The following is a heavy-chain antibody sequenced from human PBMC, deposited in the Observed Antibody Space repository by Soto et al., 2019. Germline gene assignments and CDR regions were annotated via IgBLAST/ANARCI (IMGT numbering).Heavy chain of an antibody. J-gene: IGHJ4*02. CDR3: ARYIFGQGFIS. Sequence: QVQLVQSGAEVKKSGASVKVSCKASGSTFSTLDLNWVRQAPGQGLDWMGWMHANTGLTGHAQKFQGRLSMTRDTSISTAYMELSSLRADDTAVYYCARYIFGQGFISWGQGTLVTVSS. D-gene: IGHD3-10*01. CDR2: MHANTGLT. V-gene: IGHV1-8*01. CDR1: GSTFSTLD.